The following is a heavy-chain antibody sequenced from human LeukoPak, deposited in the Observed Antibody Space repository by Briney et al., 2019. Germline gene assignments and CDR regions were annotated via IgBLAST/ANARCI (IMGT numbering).Heavy chain of an antibody. D-gene: IGHD5-18*01. J-gene: IGHJ4*02. CDR2: INHSGST. Sequence: SETLSLTCAVYGGSFSGYYWSWIRQPPGKGLEWIGEINHSGSTNYNPSLKSRVTISVDTSKNQFSLKLSSVTAADTAVYYCARGLGYSYGLLYPYWGQGTLVTVSS. CDR3: ARGLGYSYGLLYPY. V-gene: IGHV4-34*01. CDR1: GGSFSGYY.